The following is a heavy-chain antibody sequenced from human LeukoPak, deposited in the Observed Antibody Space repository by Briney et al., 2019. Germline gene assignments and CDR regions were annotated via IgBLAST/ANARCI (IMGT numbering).Heavy chain of an antibody. CDR1: GFTFSNYW. D-gene: IGHD3-10*01. Sequence: GGSLRLSCAASGFTFSNYWMHWVRQAPGKGLVWVSRIKSDGSSTSYADSVKGRFTISRDNAKHTLYLQMNSLRAEDTAVYYCARGRSSMVRGYYYYYMDVWGKGTTVTISS. CDR2: IKSDGSST. V-gene: IGHV3-74*01. J-gene: IGHJ6*03. CDR3: ARGRSSMVRGYYYYYMDV.